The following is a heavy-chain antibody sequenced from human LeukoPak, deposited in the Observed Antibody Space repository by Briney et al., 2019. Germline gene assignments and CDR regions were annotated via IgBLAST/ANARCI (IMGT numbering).Heavy chain of an antibody. V-gene: IGHV3-74*01. D-gene: IGHD6-6*01. J-gene: IGHJ4*02. Sequence: GGSLRLSCAASGFTFSSYWMHWVRQAPGKGLVWVSRINTDGSSTSYADSVKGRFTISRDNAKNTLYLQMNSLRAEDTAVYYCARSHSSSWFSFDYWGQGTLVTVSS. CDR3: ARSHSSSWFSFDY. CDR1: GFTFSSYW. CDR2: INTDGSST.